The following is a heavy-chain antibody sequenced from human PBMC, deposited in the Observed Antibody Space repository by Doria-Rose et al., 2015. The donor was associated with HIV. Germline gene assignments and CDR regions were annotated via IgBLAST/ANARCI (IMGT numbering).Heavy chain of an antibody. CDR2: IFSDDER. CDR3: ARIKSSRWYHKSYFDF. Sequence: QVTLKESGPVLVKPTETLTLTCTVSGVSLSSPGMGVSWIRQPPGKALEWLANIFSDDERSYKTSLKSRLTISRGTSKSQVVRTMTDMDPVDTATYYCARIKSSRWYHKSYFDFWGQGTLVIVSA. D-gene: IGHD6-13*01. CDR1: GVSLSSPGMG. J-gene: IGHJ4*02. V-gene: IGHV2-26*01.